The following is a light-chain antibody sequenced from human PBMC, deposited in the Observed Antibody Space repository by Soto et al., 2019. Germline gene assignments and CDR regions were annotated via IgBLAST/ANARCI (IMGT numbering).Light chain of an antibody. V-gene: IGKV3-15*01. CDR1: QSISSY. CDR3: QQYYNWPRT. J-gene: IGKJ1*01. Sequence: EIVLTQSPATLSLSPGERATLSCRASQSISSYLAWYQQKPGQAPRLLIYGASTRVTGIPARFSGSGSGTEFTLTISSLQSEDFAVYYCQQYYNWPRTFGQGTKVDIK. CDR2: GAS.